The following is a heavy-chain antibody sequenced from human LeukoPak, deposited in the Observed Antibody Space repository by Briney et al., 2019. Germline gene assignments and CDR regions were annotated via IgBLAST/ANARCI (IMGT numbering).Heavy chain of an antibody. CDR1: GFTFSNYG. D-gene: IGHD2-2*02. J-gene: IGHJ3*02. CDR2: IWYDGSNK. V-gene: IGHV3-33*01. CDR3: ARDPQLLYGDDAFDI. Sequence: GGSLRLSCAASGFTFSNYGMHWVRQAPGKGLEWVAVIWYDGSNKYYADSVKGRFTISRDNSKNTLYLQMNSLRAEDTAVYYCARDPQLLYGDDAFDIWGQGTMVTVSS.